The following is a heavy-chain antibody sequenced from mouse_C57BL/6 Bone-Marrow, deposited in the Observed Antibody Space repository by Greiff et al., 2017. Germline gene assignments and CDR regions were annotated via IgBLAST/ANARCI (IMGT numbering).Heavy chain of an antibody. V-gene: IGHV1-74*01. CDR2: IHPSDSDT. J-gene: IGHJ4*01. CDR1: GYTFTSYW. Sequence: QVHVKQPGAELVKPGASVKVSCKASGYTFTSYWMHWVKQRPGQGLEWIGRIHPSDSDTNYNQKFKGKATLTVDKSSRTAYMQLSSLTSEDSAVYYCAPDSSGPLAMDYWGQGTSVTVSS. D-gene: IGHD3-2*02. CDR3: APDSSGPLAMDY.